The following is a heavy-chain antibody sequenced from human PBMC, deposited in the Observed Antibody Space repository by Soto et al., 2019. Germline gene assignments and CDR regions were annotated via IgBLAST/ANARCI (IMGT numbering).Heavy chain of an antibody. D-gene: IGHD5-18*01. CDR1: GCTFSSYA. J-gene: IGHJ3*02. V-gene: IGHV1-69*13. Sequence: SVKVSCKASGCTFSSYAISWVRQAPGQGLEWMGGIIPIFGTANYAQKFQGRVTITADESTSTAYMELSSLRSEDTAVYYCARGGRDGYSRSAFDIWGQGTMVTVSS. CDR3: ARGGRDGYSRSAFDI. CDR2: IIPIFGTA.